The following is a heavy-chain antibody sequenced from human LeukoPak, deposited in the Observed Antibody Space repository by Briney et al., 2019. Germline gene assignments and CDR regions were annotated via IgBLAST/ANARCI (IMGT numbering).Heavy chain of an antibody. CDR1: GFTFDDYA. CDR2: ISWSSGSI. V-gene: IGHV3-9*01. CDR3: ARGGFGHNMDV. Sequence: GGSLRLSCAASGFTFDDYAMHWVRQAPGKGLEWVSGISWSSGSIGYADSVKGRFTISRDNAKNTVYLQMNSLRVEDTAIYYCARGGFGHNMDVWGKGTTVTVSS. J-gene: IGHJ6*03. D-gene: IGHD3-3*01.